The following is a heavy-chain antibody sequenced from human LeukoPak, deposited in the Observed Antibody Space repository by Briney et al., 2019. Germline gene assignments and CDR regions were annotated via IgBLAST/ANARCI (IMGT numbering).Heavy chain of an antibody. Sequence: GRSLRLSCAASGFTLDDYAMHWVRPAPGKALEWVSGISWNSGSIGYADSVMGRFTISRDNAKNSLYLQMTSLRAEDTALYYCAKGSIRRIAAAGTGFGIDYFDYWGQGTLVTVSS. CDR3: AKGSIRRIAAAGTGFGIDYFDY. CDR2: ISWNSGSI. J-gene: IGHJ4*02. CDR1: GFTLDDYA. D-gene: IGHD6-13*01. V-gene: IGHV3-9*01.